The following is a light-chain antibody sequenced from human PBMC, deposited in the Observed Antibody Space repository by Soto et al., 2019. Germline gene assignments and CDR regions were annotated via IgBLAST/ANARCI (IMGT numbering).Light chain of an antibody. J-gene: IGLJ1*01. CDR1: SSDVGGYNY. V-gene: IGLV2-14*01. CDR2: DVS. Sequence: QSALTQPASVSVSPGQSITISCTGTSSDVGGYNYVSWYQQHPGKAPKLMIYDVSNRPSGVSNRFSGSKSGNTASLTISGLQAEDEADYYCSSYTSSSTLEVFGTRTKVTVL. CDR3: SSYTSSSTLEV.